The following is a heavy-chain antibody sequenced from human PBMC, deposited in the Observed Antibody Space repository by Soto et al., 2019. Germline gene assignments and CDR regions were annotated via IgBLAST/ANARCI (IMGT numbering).Heavy chain of an antibody. V-gene: IGHV3-23*04. J-gene: IGHJ4*02. D-gene: IGHD3-16*02. CDR2: ISGSGGST. CDR1: GFTFSSYA. Sequence: EVQLVESGGGLVQPGGSLRLSCPASGFTFSSYAMSWVRQAPGKGLEWVSAISGSGGSTYYADSVKGRFTISRDNSKNTLYLQMNSLRAEDTAVYYCATAPRYDYVWGSYRPFWGQGTLVTVSS. CDR3: ATAPRYDYVWGSYRPF.